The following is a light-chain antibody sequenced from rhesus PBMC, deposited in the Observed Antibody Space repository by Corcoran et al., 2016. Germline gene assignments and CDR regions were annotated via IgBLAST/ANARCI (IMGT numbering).Light chain of an antibody. CDR3: QQHNSYPRT. CDR2: DES. V-gene: IGKV1-25*01. Sequence: DIQMTQSPSSLSASVGDTVTITCQASQGISKYLAWYQQKPGKAPKRLIDDESTVQSGVPSRFGGIGSGTEFTLTISSLQPEDFATYYCQQHNSYPRTFGQGTKVEIK. CDR1: QGISKY. J-gene: IGKJ1*01.